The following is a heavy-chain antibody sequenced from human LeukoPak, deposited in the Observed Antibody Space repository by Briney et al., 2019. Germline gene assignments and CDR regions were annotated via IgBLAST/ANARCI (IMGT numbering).Heavy chain of an antibody. Sequence: QPGGSLRLSCAASGFTFSSYGMHWVRQAPGKGLEWVASINHNGNVNYYVDSVKGRFTISRDNAKNSLYLQMSSLRAEDTAVYFCARGGGLDVWGQGATVTVSS. CDR2: INHNGNVN. V-gene: IGHV3-7*03. CDR3: ARGGGLDV. J-gene: IGHJ6*02. D-gene: IGHD3-16*01. CDR1: GFTFSSYG.